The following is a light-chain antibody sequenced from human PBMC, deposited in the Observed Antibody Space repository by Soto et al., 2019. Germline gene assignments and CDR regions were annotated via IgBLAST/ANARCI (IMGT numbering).Light chain of an antibody. J-gene: IGKJ4*01. CDR3: MQALQTPT. V-gene: IGKV2-28*01. Sequence: EIVMTQSPLSLPVTPGEPASISCRSSQSLLHSNGYNYLYWYLQKPGQSPQLLIYLGSNRASGVPDRFSGSGSGTDFTLKISRVEAEDVGVYYCMQALQTPTFGGGTKVEIK. CDR1: QSLLHSNGYNY. CDR2: LGS.